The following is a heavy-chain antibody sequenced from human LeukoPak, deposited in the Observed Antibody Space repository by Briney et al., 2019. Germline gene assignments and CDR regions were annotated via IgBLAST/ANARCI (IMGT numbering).Heavy chain of an antibody. J-gene: IGHJ4*02. Sequence: GGXLRLSCAASGFTFSNYALSWVRQAPGKGLEWVSAISGSGGSSTYYADSVKGRFTISRDNSKNTLYLQMNSLRAEDTAVYYCAMKGAYWGQGTLVTVSS. V-gene: IGHV3-23*01. CDR2: ISGSGGSST. CDR1: GFTFSNYA. D-gene: IGHD3-16*01. CDR3: AMKGAY.